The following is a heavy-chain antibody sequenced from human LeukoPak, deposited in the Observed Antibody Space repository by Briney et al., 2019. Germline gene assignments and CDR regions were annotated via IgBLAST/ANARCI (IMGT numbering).Heavy chain of an antibody. V-gene: IGHV4-59*02. CDR2: IYYSESP. CDR3: ARPRYGDLSWFDP. Sequence: PGGSLRLSCVASGFTVRSNYMSWIRQPPGKGLEWIGHIYYSESPSYNPSLEIRVTISVDMSKNQFSLQLSSVTAADTAVYYCARPRYGDLSWFDPWGQGTLVTVSS. D-gene: IGHD4-17*01. J-gene: IGHJ5*02. CDR1: GFTVRSNY.